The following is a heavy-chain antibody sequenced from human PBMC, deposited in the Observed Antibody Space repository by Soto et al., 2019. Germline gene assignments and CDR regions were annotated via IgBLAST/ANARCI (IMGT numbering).Heavy chain of an antibody. CDR3: ARAYGSGSYDWFDP. D-gene: IGHD3-10*01. Sequence: SETLSLTCAVSGYSISSGYYWGWIRQPPGKGLEWIGSIYHSGSTYYNPSLKSRVTISVDTSKNQFSLKLSSVTAADTAVYYCARAYGSGSYDWFDPRGKGTQVTVSS. V-gene: IGHV4-38-2*01. CDR1: GYSISSGYY. CDR2: IYHSGST. J-gene: IGHJ5*02.